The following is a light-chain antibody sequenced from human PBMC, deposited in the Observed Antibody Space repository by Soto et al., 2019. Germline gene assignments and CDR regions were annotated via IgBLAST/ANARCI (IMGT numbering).Light chain of an antibody. V-gene: IGLV2-14*01. CDR1: SSDVGGYNY. CDR3: AIWNSNTWV. CDR2: EVS. J-gene: IGLJ3*02. Sequence: QSALTQPASVSGSPGQSITISCTGTSSDVGGYNYVSWYQQHPGKAPKLMIYEVSNRPSGVSNRFSGSKSGNTASLTISGLQAEDEADYYCAIWNSNTWVFGGGTQLTVL.